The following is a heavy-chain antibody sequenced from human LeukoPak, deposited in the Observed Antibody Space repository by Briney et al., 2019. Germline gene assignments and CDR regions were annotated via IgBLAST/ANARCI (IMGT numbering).Heavy chain of an antibody. CDR3: AGAEYYGSSIDY. CDR1: GFIVNKLY. Sequence: GGSLRLSCAASGFIVNKLYMNWVREAPGKGLEWVSIIYRSGDTYYGDSVKGRFTISRDSSKNTLHLQMNSLRVEDTAIYYCAGAEYYGSSIDYWGQGTLVTVSS. V-gene: IGHV3-53*01. J-gene: IGHJ4*02. CDR2: IYRSGDT. D-gene: IGHD3-16*01.